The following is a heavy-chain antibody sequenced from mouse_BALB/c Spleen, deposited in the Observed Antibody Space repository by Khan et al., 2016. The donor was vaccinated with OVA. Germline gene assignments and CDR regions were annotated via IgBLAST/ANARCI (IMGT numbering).Heavy chain of an antibody. J-gene: IGHJ2*01. D-gene: IGHD1-1*01. Sequence: EVELVESGPGLVKPSQSLSLTCTVTGYSITSDYAWNWIRQFPENKLEWMGFISYSGNTKYNPSLKSRFSITRDTSKNQFFLQLNSVTTEDTATYYCARVYGGDFDYWGQGTPLTVSS. CDR1: GYSITSDYA. CDR3: ARVYGGDFDY. CDR2: ISYSGNT. V-gene: IGHV3-2*02.